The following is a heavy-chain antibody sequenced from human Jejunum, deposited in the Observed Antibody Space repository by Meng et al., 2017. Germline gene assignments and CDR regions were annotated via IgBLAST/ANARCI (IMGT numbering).Heavy chain of an antibody. D-gene: IGHD6-13*01. Sequence: VQLQESGPGLVKPSGTLSLTCAGSGAPTSDNNWWSWVRQAPGKGLEWIGEIHHTGNINYNPSLKSRVTMSLDKPKNQFSLEVTSVTAADTAVYYCARDLLGPAIAATGWFDPWGQGTLVTVSS. CDR3: ARDLLGPAIAATGWFDP. CDR1: GAPTSDNNW. V-gene: IGHV4-4*02. J-gene: IGHJ5*02. CDR2: IHHTGNI.